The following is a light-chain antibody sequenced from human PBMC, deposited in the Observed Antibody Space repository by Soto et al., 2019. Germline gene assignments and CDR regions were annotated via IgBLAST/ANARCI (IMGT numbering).Light chain of an antibody. Sequence: IMLTQSPATLSVSPGERATLFCKASQSFSSNLAWYQHKPGQAPRLLIDGASSRATGVPDRFSGTGSGTDFTLTISRLEPEDFAVFYCQQYDNSPITFGQGTRLEIK. CDR2: GAS. J-gene: IGKJ5*01. CDR3: QQYDNSPIT. CDR1: QSFSSN. V-gene: IGKV3-20*01.